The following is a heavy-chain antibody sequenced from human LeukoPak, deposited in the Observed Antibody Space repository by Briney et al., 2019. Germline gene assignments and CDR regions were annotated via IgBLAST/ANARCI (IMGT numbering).Heavy chain of an antibody. CDR3: ASSSSGRYYYNGLDV. V-gene: IGHV3-23*01. CDR2: ISGSGGST. CDR1: GFTFSNYA. D-gene: IGHD6-19*01. J-gene: IGHJ6*02. Sequence: GGSLRLSCAASGFTFSNYAMNWVRQAPGKVLEWVSAISGSGGSTYYADSVKGRFTISRDNSKNTLFLQMNSLRAEDTAVYYCASSSSGRYYYNGLDVWGQGTTVTVSS.